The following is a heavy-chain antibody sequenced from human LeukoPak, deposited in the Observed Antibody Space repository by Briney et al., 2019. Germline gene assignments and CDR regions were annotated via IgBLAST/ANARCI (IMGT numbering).Heavy chain of an antibody. Sequence: PSETLSLTCTVSGGSISSYYWSWIRQPAGKGLEWIGRIYTSGSSNSNPSLKSRVTTSADTSKNQFSLKLSSVTAADTAVYYCARDISVAGSFLLFDYWGQGTLVTVSS. V-gene: IGHV4-4*07. CDR2: IYTSGSS. CDR1: GGSISSYY. D-gene: IGHD6-19*01. J-gene: IGHJ4*02. CDR3: ARDISVAGSFLLFDY.